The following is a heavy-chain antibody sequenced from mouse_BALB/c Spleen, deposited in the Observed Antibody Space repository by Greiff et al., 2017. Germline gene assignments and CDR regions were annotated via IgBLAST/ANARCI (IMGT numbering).Heavy chain of an antibody. CDR1: GFAFSSYD. CDR2: ISSGGGST. V-gene: IGHV5-12-1*01. D-gene: IGHD2-14*01. J-gene: IGHJ4*01. Sequence: EVKVVESGGGLVKPGGSLKLSCAASGFAFSSYDMSWVRQTPEKRLEWVAYISSGGGSTYYPDTVKGRFTISRDNAKNTLYLQMSSLKSEDTAMYYCARHKVRPYAMDYWGQGTSVTVSS. CDR3: ARHKVRPYAMDY.